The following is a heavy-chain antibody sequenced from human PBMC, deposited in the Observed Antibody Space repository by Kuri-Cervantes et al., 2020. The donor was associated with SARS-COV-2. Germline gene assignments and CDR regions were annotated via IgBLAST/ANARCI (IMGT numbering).Heavy chain of an antibody. D-gene: IGHD6-13*01. CDR2: INSDGSTT. J-gene: IGHJ4*02. CDR1: GFTFDDYA. CDR3: ALAAAY. Sequence: GESLKISCAASGFTFDDYAMHWVRQAPGKGLVWVSRINSDGSTTNYADSVKGRFTISRDNAKNTLYLQMNSLRAEDTAVYYCALAAAYWGQGTLVTVSS. V-gene: IGHV3-74*01.